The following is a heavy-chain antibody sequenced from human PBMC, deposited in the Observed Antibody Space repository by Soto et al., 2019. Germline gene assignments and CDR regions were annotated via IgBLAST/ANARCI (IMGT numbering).Heavy chain of an antibody. J-gene: IGHJ4*02. CDR1: GGTFRNYA. CDR2: SIPVFGTA. CDR3: AIPLPKQQLVRGAFDH. Sequence: QVQLVQSGAEVKKPGSSVKLSCKTSGGTFRNYAINWVRQAPGQGLEWMGGSIPVFGTANYAQTFQGRSTITADESTSTAYMELSSLRSEDTAVYYCAIPLPKQQLVRGAFDHWGQGTLVTVAS. V-gene: IGHV1-69*01. D-gene: IGHD6-13*01.